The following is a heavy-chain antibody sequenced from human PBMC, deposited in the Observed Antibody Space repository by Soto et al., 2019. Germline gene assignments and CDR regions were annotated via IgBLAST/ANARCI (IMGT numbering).Heavy chain of an antibody. CDR1: GYTFTDYV. J-gene: IGHJ4*01. D-gene: IGHD3-10*01. Sequence: QGQLVQSGAEEKKPGASVKVSCKASGYTFTDYVMHWVRQAPGQRLEWMGWINAGNGNTKYSQKFQARVTFTRDTSASTAYMDLSSLRYEDTAVYYCARGVWGLDFWGQGTLVTVSS. CDR2: INAGNGNT. V-gene: IGHV1-3*05. CDR3: ARGVWGLDF.